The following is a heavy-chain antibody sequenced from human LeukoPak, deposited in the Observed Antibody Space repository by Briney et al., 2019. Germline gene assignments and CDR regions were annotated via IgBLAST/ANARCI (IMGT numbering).Heavy chain of an antibody. CDR2: ISYSGST. V-gene: IGHV4-31*03. CDR1: GGSISSGGHY. Sequence: PSETLSITCTVSGGSISSGGHYWSWIRQPPGKGLEWIAYISYSGSTYYNPSLKSRIIISVDTSKNRFSLKLSSVTAADTAVYFCARGAFNYYDTIGYSNDAFDMGRQGTMVTVSS. D-gene: IGHD3-22*01. J-gene: IGHJ3*02. CDR3: ARGAFNYYDTIGYSNDAFDM.